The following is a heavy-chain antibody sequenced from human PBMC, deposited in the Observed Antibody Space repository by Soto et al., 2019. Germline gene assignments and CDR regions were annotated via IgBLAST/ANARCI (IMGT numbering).Heavy chain of an antibody. CDR1: GYTFTSYY. D-gene: IGHD1-26*01. Sequence: EASVKVSCKASGYTFTSYYMHWVRQAPGQGLEWMGIINPSGGSTSYAQKFQGRVTMTRDTSTSTVYMELSSLRSEDTAVYYCAREPQMGATNRDAFDIWGQGTMVTVSS. CDR2: INPSGGST. J-gene: IGHJ3*02. V-gene: IGHV1-46*01. CDR3: AREPQMGATNRDAFDI.